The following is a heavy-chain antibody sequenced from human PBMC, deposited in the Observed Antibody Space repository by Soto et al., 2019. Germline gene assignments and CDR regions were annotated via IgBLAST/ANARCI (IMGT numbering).Heavy chain of an antibody. CDR3: APRSYGDYEDY. Sequence: GGSLRLSCAAAGFTFSSYPRSWGHPAPGKGLEWVSAISGSGGSTYYADAVKGRFTISRDNSKNTLYLQMNSLRAEDTAVYYCAPRSYGDYEDYWGQGTLVTVSS. CDR1: GFTFSSYP. CDR2: ISGSGGST. J-gene: IGHJ4*02. V-gene: IGHV3-23*01. D-gene: IGHD4-17*01.